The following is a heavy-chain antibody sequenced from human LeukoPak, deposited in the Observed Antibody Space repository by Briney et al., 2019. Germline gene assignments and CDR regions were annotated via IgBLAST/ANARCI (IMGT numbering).Heavy chain of an antibody. CDR2: VDYNGNI. Sequence: PSETLSLTCTVVGGSISSRDENWNWIRQPPGKGLEWIGNVDYNGNIYYSPSLKSRALVSVDTPKNQVAPRLAAVTVADTGLYFCAGVDQFWSGFLYTWGQGTPGTGSP. V-gene: IGHV4-39*06. J-gene: IGHJ1*01. CDR3: AGVDQFWSGFLYT. D-gene: IGHD3-3*01. CDR1: GGSISSRDEN.